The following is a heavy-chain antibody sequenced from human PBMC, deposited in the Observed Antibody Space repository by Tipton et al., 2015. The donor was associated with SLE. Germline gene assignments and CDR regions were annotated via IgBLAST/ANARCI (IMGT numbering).Heavy chain of an antibody. CDR2: RFHDGNI. V-gene: IGHV4-59*02. Sequence: TLSLTCTVSGDSVKSRYWIWVRQPAGRGLEWLAYRFHDGNINYNPSLKSRVTISVDTSKNQFSLKLSSVTAADTAVYYCARGGILTGYYPWFDPWGQGTLVTVSS. CDR3: ARGGILTGYYPWFDP. J-gene: IGHJ5*02. CDR1: GDSVKSRY. D-gene: IGHD3-9*01.